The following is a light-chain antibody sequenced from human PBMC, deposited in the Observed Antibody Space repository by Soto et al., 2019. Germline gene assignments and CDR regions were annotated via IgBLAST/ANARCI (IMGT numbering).Light chain of an antibody. Sequence: IQLTQSPSSLSASVGDRVTITCRASQGISSYLAWYQQKPGKAPKLLIYAASTLQSGVPSRFSGSGSGTDFTLTISSLQPEDFATYYCQQYNSYSSWTFGQGTKVEIK. V-gene: IGKV1-9*01. CDR3: QQYNSYSSWT. J-gene: IGKJ1*01. CDR2: AAS. CDR1: QGISSY.